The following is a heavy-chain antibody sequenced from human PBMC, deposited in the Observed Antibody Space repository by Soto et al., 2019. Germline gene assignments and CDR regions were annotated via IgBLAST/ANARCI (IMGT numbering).Heavy chain of an antibody. V-gene: IGHV4-39*01. CDR2: IYYSGST. Sequence: QLQLQESGPGLVKPSETLSLICTVSGGSISSSNYYWGWIRQSPRKGLEWIGSIYYSGSTYYNPSLKSRVTISVDTPNNQCSLKLSSVIAADTAVYYCARHGLRYFDWLLYSDYWGQGALVTVSS. CDR3: ARHGLRYFDWLLYSDY. CDR1: GGSISSSNYY. J-gene: IGHJ4*02. D-gene: IGHD3-9*01.